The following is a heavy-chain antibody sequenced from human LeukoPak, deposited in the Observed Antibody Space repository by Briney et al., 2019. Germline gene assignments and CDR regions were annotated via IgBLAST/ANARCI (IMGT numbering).Heavy chain of an antibody. CDR2: INSDGSST. CDR1: GFTFSSDW. V-gene: IGHV3-74*01. Sequence: GGSLRLSCAASGFTFSSDWMHWVRQAQGKGLVWVSRINSDGSSTSYADSVKGRFTISRDNAKNTLYLEMNSLRAEDTAVYYCSRGDDYGDYVRDWGQGTLVTASS. J-gene: IGHJ4*02. D-gene: IGHD4-17*01. CDR3: SRGDDYGDYVRD.